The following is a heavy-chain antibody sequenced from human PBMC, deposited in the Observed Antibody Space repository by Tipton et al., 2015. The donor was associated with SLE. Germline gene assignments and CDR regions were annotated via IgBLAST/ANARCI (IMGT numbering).Heavy chain of an antibody. CDR1: GFSISGTYY. Sequence: TLSLTCAVSGFSISGTYYWGWIRQSAGKGLEWIGNIYPSGTTYYNPSLKSRVTISLDKSKNQFSLKLTSVTAADTAVYFCAREGITIFGVFQRWGQGTQVSVSS. CDR2: IYPSGTT. J-gene: IGHJ4*02. D-gene: IGHD3-3*01. CDR3: AREGITIFGVFQR. V-gene: IGHV4-38-2*02.